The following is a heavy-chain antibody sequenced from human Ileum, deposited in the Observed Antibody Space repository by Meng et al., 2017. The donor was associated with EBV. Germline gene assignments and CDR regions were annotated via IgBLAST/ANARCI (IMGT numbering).Heavy chain of an antibody. V-gene: IGHV4-39*07. CDR2: IFYRGNT. J-gene: IGHJ4*02. Sequence: QPVWWVPGPLRPTETLVPPCGVPGAPMSSSNYHWGWLRQSPGKALECIGTIFYRGNTFYNPSLKTRLTISVDTSKNEFSLNLKSVTAADTAGYYCVGAYDYGDYEAFAYWGLGSLVTVSS. CDR1: GAPMSSSNYH. CDR3: VGAYDYGDYEAFAY. D-gene: IGHD4-17*01.